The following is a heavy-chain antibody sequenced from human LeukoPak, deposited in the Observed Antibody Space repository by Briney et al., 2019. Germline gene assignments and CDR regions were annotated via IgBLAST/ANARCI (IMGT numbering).Heavy chain of an antibody. CDR2: ISGSGGST. Sequence: PGGSLRLSCAASGFTFSSYSMNWVRQAPGKGLEWVSAISGSGGSTFYADSVKGRFTISRDNSKNTLSLQMNSLRAEDTAVYYCAKAQDPIAAAGTSPFDYWGQGTLVTVSS. CDR3: AKAQDPIAAAGTSPFDY. D-gene: IGHD6-13*01. CDR1: GFTFSSYS. V-gene: IGHV3-23*01. J-gene: IGHJ4*02.